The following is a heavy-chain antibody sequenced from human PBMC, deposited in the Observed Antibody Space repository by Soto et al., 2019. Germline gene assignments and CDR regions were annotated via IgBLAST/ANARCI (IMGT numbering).Heavy chain of an antibody. D-gene: IGHD6-19*01. CDR3: ARARGSSGWDNYYYYGMDV. CDR2: ISYDGSNK. Sequence: GSLRLSCAASGFTFSSYAMHWVRQAPGKGLEWVAVISYDGSNKYYADSVKGRFTISRDNSKNTLYLQMNSLRAEDTAVYYCARARGSSGWDNYYYYGMDVWGQGTTVTVS. J-gene: IGHJ6*02. CDR1: GFTFSSYA. V-gene: IGHV3-30-3*01.